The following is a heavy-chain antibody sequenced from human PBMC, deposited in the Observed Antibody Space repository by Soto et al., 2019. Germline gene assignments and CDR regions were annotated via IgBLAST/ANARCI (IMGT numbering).Heavy chain of an antibody. D-gene: IGHD3-10*01. CDR2: ISAYNGNT. J-gene: IGHJ4*02. Sequence: ASVKVSCKASGYTFTSYGISWVRQAPGQGLEWMGWISAYNGNTNYAQKLQGRVTMTTDTSTSTAYMELRSLRSDDTAVYYCARDLGITMVRGVQDYWGQGTLVTVSS. CDR1: GYTFTSYG. CDR3: ARDLGITMVRGVQDY. V-gene: IGHV1-18*01.